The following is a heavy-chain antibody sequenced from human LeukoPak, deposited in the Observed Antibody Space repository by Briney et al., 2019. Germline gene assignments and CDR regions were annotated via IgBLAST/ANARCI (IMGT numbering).Heavy chain of an antibody. V-gene: IGHV3-7*01. CDR1: GFTFSSYW. CDR3: ERGTTIAVAGIHFAY. J-gene: IGHJ4*02. Sequence: GGSLSLSCAASGFTFSSYWMSWVRQAPGKGLEWVANIKQDGSEKYYVDSVKGRFTISRDNAKNSLYLQMNSLRAEDTAVYYCERGTTIAVAGIHFAYWRQGTLVTVSS. D-gene: IGHD6-19*01. CDR2: IKQDGSEK.